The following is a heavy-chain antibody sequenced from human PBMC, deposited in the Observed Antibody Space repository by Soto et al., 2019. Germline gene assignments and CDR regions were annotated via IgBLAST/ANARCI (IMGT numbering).Heavy chain of an antibody. D-gene: IGHD3-3*01. CDR1: GYSFSNYG. CDR3: AKDMTRFLAWPHYFRGLDV. Sequence: QAQLVESGGGVVQPGRSLRLSCEASGYSFSNYGMHWVRQAPGKGLEWVAAISYDGITKYYSDSLKGRFTITKDNSKKKLYLEMNSLRPEDTAVYYCAKDMTRFLAWPHYFRGLDVWGQGTTVTVSS. V-gene: IGHV3-30*18. CDR2: ISYDGITK. J-gene: IGHJ6*02.